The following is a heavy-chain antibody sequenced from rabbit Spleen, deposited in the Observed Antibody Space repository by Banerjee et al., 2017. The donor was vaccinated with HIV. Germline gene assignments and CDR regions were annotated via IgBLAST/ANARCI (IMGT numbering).Heavy chain of an antibody. D-gene: IGHD8-1*01. Sequence: QEQLVESGGGLVQPEGSLTLTCTASGFSFSNSYWICWVRQAPGKGLEWIGCIVTGTSGTTYYASWAKGRFTITRSTSLNTVTLQLNSLTAADTATYFCAREPGRSVSLWGPGTLVTVS. V-gene: IGHV1S45*01. CDR2: IVTGTSGTT. CDR3: AREPGRSVSL. CDR1: GFSFSNSYW. J-gene: IGHJ4*01.